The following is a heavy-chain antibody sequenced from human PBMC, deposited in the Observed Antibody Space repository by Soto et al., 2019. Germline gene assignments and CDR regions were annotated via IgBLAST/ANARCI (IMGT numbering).Heavy chain of an antibody. V-gene: IGHV1-69*02. Sequence: SVKVSCKASGGTFSSYTISWVRQAPGQGLEWMGRIIPILGIANYAQKLQGRVTITRDTSASTAYMELSSLRSEDTAVYYFARVEVNYYDSSGYYQGNAFDIWGQGTMVTVSS. J-gene: IGHJ3*02. CDR3: ARVEVNYYDSSGYYQGNAFDI. D-gene: IGHD3-22*01. CDR1: GGTFSSYT. CDR2: IIPILGIA.